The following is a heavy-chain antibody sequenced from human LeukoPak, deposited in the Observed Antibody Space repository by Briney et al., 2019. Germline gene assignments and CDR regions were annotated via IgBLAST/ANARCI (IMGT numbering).Heavy chain of an antibody. V-gene: IGHV3-30*02. Sequence: GGSLRLSCAASGFIFSSYGMHWVRQAPDKGLEWVAFIRYDGSRKYYADSVKGRFTISRDNSKNTLYLQMNSLRAEDTAMYYCARDKIVGATHFDYWGQGALVTVSS. D-gene: IGHD1-26*01. J-gene: IGHJ4*02. CDR3: ARDKIVGATHFDY. CDR1: GFIFSSYG. CDR2: IRYDGSRK.